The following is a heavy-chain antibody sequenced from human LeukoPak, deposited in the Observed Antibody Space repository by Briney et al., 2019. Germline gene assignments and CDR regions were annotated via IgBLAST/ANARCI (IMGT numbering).Heavy chain of an antibody. Sequence: VGSLRLSCAASGLTFSDDYMSGIRQAPRKGLEWGSYICGSGRTIFYADCVKGRFTISRDNAKNPLYLQMNSLRAEDTAVYYCARALYYYDTSGALHGAYWGQGTLVTVSS. CDR3: ARALYYYDTSGALHGAY. V-gene: IGHV3-11*01. D-gene: IGHD3-22*01. J-gene: IGHJ4*02. CDR1: GLTFSDDY. CDR2: ICGSGRTI.